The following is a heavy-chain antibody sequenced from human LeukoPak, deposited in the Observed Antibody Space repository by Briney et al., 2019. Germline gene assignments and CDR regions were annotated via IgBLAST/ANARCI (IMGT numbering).Heavy chain of an antibody. D-gene: IGHD1-1*01. CDR3: ARQGNWSLDY. Sequence: SETLSLTCTVSGGSISSLYWNWIRQPPGKGLEWIGFMYHSGTVNYNPSLKSRGTMSVDTSKNQFSLKLTSVTAADTAIYYCARQGNWSLDYWGQGTLVTVSS. CDR2: MYHSGTV. CDR1: GGSISSLY. V-gene: IGHV4-59*08. J-gene: IGHJ4*02.